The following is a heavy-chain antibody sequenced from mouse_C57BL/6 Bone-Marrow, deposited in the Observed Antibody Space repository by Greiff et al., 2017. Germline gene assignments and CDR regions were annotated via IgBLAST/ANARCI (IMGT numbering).Heavy chain of an antibody. J-gene: IGHJ3*01. V-gene: IGHV1-54*01. CDR3: ASHSNGFAY. D-gene: IGHD2-5*01. CDR2: INPGSGGT. Sequence: QVQLQQSGAELVRPGTSVKVSCKASGYAFTNYLIEWVKQRPGQGLEWIGVINPGSGGTNYNEKFKGKATLTADKSSSTAYRQLSSLTSEDSAVYFCASHSNGFAYWGQGTLVTVSA. CDR1: GYAFTNYL.